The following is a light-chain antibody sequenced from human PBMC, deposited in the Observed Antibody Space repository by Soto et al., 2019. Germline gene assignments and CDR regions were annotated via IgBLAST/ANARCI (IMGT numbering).Light chain of an antibody. V-gene: IGLV3-25*03. J-gene: IGLJ2*01. CDR3: QSADSRGTYVV. CDR2: KDS. CDR1: TLPKQY. Sequence: YELTQPPSVSVSPGQTARITCSGDTLPKQYTYWYQQKPGQAPVLVIYKDSERPSAIPERFSGSSSGTTVTLTISGVQAEDEDDYYCQSADSRGTYVVFGGGTKLTVL.